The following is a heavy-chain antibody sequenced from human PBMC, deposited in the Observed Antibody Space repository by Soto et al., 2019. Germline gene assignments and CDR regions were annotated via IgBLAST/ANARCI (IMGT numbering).Heavy chain of an antibody. Sequence: ASVKVSCKASGYTFTSYAMHWVRQAPGQRLEWMGWINAGNGNTKYSQKFQGRVTITGDTSASTAYMELSSLRSEDTAVYYCARASGSSYWFDPWGQGTLVTSPQ. CDR2: INAGNGNT. CDR3: ARASGSSYWFDP. CDR1: GYTFTSYA. D-gene: IGHD1-26*01. V-gene: IGHV1-3*01. J-gene: IGHJ5*02.